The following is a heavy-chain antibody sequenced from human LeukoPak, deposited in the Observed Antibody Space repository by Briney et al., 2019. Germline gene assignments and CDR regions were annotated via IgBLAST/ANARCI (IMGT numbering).Heavy chain of an antibody. Sequence: GGSLRLSCTASGFTFGDYAMSWVRQAPGKGLEWVGFIRSKAYGGTTEYAASVKGRFTISRDDSKSIAYLQMNSLKTEDTAVYYCTRAEELRYFDWLIDYWGQGTLVTVSS. CDR3: TRAEELRYFDWLIDY. V-gene: IGHV3-49*04. D-gene: IGHD3-9*01. J-gene: IGHJ4*02. CDR2: IRSKAYGGTT. CDR1: GFTFGDYA.